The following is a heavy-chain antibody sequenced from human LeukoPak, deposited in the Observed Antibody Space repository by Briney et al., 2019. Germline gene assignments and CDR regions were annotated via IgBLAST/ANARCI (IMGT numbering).Heavy chain of an antibody. D-gene: IGHD3-9*01. CDR3: ARRGSYYDILTGYSYYFDY. CDR2: INHSGST. CDR1: GGSFSGYY. Sequence: SETLSLTSAVYGGSFSGYYWSWIRQPPGKGLEWIGEINHSGSTNYNPSLKSRVTISVDTSKNQFSLKLSSVTAADTAVYYCARRGSYYDILTGYSYYFDYWGQGALVTVSS. V-gene: IGHV4-34*01. J-gene: IGHJ4*02.